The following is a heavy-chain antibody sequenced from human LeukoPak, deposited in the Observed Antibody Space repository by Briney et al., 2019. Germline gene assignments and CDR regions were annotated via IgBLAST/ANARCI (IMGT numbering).Heavy chain of an antibody. CDR3: ARKAGYYYGSGDY. CDR1: GFTFSSYN. Sequence: GGSLRLSCAASGFTFSSYNMNWVRQAPGKGLEWVSSISSSSSFIYYADSVKGRFTVSRDNSKNTLYLQMNSLRAEDTAVYYCARKAGYYYGSGDYWGQGTLVTVSS. CDR2: ISSSSSFI. J-gene: IGHJ4*02. V-gene: IGHV3-21*04. D-gene: IGHD3-10*01.